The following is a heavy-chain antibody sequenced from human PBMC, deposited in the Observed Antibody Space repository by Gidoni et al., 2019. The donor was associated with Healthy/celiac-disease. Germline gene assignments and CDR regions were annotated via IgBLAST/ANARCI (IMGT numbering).Heavy chain of an antibody. V-gene: IGHV3-21*01. D-gene: IGHD5-18*01. CDR3: ASLAELWHRNFDY. Sequence: EVQLVESGGGLVKPGGSLRLSCAASGFTFSSYSMNWVRQAPGKGLEWVSSISSSGSYIYYADSVKGRFTISRDNAKNSLYLQMNSLRAEDTAVYYCASLAELWHRNFDYWGQGTLVTVSS. CDR2: ISSSGSYI. CDR1: GFTFSSYS. J-gene: IGHJ4*02.